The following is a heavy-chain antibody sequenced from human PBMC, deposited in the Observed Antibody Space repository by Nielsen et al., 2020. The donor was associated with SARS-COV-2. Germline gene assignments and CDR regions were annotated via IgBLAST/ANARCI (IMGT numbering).Heavy chain of an antibody. D-gene: IGHD3-22*01. J-gene: IGHJ5*02. CDR2: VRSKAYGGTT. V-gene: IGHV3-49*02. CDR3: ARNPITSEYYDTSSYHPNWFDP. Sequence: VRQAPGKGLAWVGFVRSKAYGGTTEYAASVKGRFTISRDNAKNSLYLQMNSLRAEDTALYHCARNPITSEYYDTSSYHPNWFDPWGQGTLVTVSS.